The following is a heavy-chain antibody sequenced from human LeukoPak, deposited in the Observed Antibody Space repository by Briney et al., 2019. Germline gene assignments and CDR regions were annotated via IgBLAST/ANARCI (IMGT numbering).Heavy chain of an antibody. CDR3: AKPVISTSGGYYDS. CDR1: GFTFSSYA. D-gene: IGHD3-16*01. V-gene: IGHV3-23*01. CDR2: ISGSGGST. Sequence: GGSLRLSCAASGFTFSSYAMSWVRQAPGKGLEWVSAISGSGGSTYYADSVKGRFTISRDNSKNTLYLQMNSLRAEDTAVYYCAKPVISTSGGYYDSWGRGTLVTVS. J-gene: IGHJ5*02.